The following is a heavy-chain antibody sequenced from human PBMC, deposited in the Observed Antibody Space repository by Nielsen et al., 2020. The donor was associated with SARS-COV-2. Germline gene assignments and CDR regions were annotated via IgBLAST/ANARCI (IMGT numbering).Heavy chain of an antibody. V-gene: IGHV4-34*01. CDR3: ARDLGSGWFLDY. D-gene: IGHD6-19*01. CDR1: GGSFRSYY. CDR2: INHSGST. J-gene: IGHJ4*02. Sequence: SETLSLTCAVSGGSFRSYYWSWIRQPPGKGLEWIGEINHSGSTNYNPSLKSRVTISVDKSKNQFSLKLSSVTAADTAVYYCARDLGSGWFLDYWGQGTLVTVSS.